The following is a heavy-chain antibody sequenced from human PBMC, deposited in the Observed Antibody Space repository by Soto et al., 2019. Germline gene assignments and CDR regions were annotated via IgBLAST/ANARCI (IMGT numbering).Heavy chain of an antibody. Sequence: GGSLRLSCVASGFAFGDSSMNWIRQSPGKGLEWLSYIDNVGGTIFYAGSVRGRFTVSRDNAKYSLFLQMTALRAEDSAMYFCATVAFGYHSHSPYWGRGALVTVSS. CDR2: IDNVGGTI. CDR3: ATVAFGYHSHSPY. V-gene: IGHV3-11*01. CDR1: GFAFGDSS. J-gene: IGHJ4*02. D-gene: IGHD6-25*01.